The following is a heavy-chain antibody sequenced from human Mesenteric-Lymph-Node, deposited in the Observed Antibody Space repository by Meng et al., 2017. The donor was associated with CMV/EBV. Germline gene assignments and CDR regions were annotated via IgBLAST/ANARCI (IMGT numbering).Heavy chain of an antibody. V-gene: IGHV3-7*01. CDR3: ARDSTFGGVISSLFDY. Sequence: GESLKISCAASGFSFMSYVMKWVRQAPGKGLEWVANIKQDGSEKYYVDSVKGRFTISRDNAKNSLYLQMNSLRAEDTAVYYCARDSTFGGVISSLFDYWGQGTLVTVSS. J-gene: IGHJ4*02. CDR2: IKQDGSEK. CDR1: GFSFMSYV. D-gene: IGHD3-16*01.